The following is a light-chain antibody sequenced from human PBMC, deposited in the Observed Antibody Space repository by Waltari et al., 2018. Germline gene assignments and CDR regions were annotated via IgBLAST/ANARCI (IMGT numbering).Light chain of an antibody. CDR3: QQRSSWTPHT. J-gene: IGKJ2*01. V-gene: IGKV3-11*01. Sequence: EIVLTQSPATLLLSPGESATLSCRASQSVGTYLAWYQQKPGQAPRLLIYDASNRATGIPDRFRGSGSGTDFTLTISSLEPEDFALYYCQQRSSWTPHTFGQGARLEIK. CDR2: DAS. CDR1: QSVGTY.